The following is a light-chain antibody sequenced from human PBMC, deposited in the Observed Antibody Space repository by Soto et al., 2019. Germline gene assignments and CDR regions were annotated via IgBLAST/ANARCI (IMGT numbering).Light chain of an antibody. CDR2: AAS. Sequence: DIPMTQSPSSLSASVGDRVTITCRASRGISNYLAWYQQIPGKVPKLLISAASTLQSGVPSRFSGSGSGTDFTLTISSLQPEDVATYYCQKYTNVPAFGGGTKVEIK. V-gene: IGKV1-27*01. J-gene: IGKJ4*01. CDR1: RGISNY. CDR3: QKYTNVPA.